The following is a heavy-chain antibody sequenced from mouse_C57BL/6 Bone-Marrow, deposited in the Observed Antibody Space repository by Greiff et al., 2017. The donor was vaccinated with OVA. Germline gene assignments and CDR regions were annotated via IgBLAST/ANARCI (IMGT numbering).Heavy chain of an antibody. CDR2: IHPNSGST. CDR1: GYTFTSYW. J-gene: IGHJ4*01. D-gene: IGHD2-2*01. V-gene: IGHV1-64*01. Sequence: VQLQQSGAELVKPGASVKLSCKASGYTFTSYWMHWVKQRPGQGLEWIGMIHPNSGSTNYNEKFKSKATLTVDKSSSTAYMQLSSLTSEDSAVYYCARRGGYPYAMDYWGQGTSVTVSS. CDR3: ARRGGYPYAMDY.